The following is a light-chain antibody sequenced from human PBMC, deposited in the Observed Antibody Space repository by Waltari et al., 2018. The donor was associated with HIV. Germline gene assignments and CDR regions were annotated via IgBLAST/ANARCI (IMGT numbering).Light chain of an antibody. CDR3: QQYHKWPPLT. V-gene: IGKV3-15*01. CDR1: QSVNSN. Sequence: IVMTQSPATLSVSPGERVTLSCRASQSVNSNLAWYQQKPGQAPRLLLYGASSRATGVPARFRGNGSGTDFTLTINSLQSEDFAIYYCQQYHKWPPLTFGGGTKVEI. J-gene: IGKJ4*01. CDR2: GAS.